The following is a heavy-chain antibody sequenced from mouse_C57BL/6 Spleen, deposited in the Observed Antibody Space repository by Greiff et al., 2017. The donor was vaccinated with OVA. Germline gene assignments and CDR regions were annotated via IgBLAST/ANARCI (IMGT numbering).Heavy chain of an antibody. CDR2: ISSGSSTI. J-gene: IGHJ3*01. D-gene: IGHD1-1*01. CDR3: AREGNYYGSPWFAY. Sequence: EVHLVESGGGLVKPGGSLKLSCAASGFTFSDYGMHWVRQAPEKGLEWVAYISSGSSTIYYADTVKGRFTISRDNAKNTLFLQMTSLRSEDTAMYYCAREGNYYGSPWFAYWGQGTLVTVSA. CDR1: GFTFSDYG. V-gene: IGHV5-17*01.